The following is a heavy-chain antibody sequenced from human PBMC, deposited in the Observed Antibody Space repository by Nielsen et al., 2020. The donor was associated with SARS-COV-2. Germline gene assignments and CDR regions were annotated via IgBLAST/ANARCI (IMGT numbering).Heavy chain of an antibody. CDR1: GFTCDDYA. CDR3: AKEEVIGYCSGGSCHYYYYGMDV. Sequence: GGSLRLSCAASGFTCDDYAMHWVRQAPGKGLEWVSGISWNSGSIGYADSVKGRFTFSRDNAKNSLYLQMNSLRAEDTALYYCAKEEVIGYCSGGSCHYYYYGMDVWGQGTTVTVSS. V-gene: IGHV3-9*01. CDR2: ISWNSGSI. D-gene: IGHD2-15*01. J-gene: IGHJ6*02.